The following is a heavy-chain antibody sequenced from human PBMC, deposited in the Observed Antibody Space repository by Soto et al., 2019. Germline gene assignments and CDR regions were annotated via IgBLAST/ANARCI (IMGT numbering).Heavy chain of an antibody. CDR1: SYTFTSYG. V-gene: IGHV1-18*01. J-gene: IGHJ4*02. D-gene: IGHD5-18*01. CDR2: ISAYNGNT. Sequence: QVQLVQSGAEVKKPGASVKVSCKASSYTFTSYGISWVRQAPGQGLEWMGWISAYNGNTNYAQKLQGRVTMTTDTTTSTAHMELRSLRSDDTAVYYCARDLGYSYGYFSGVGFDYWGQGTLVTVSS. CDR3: ARDLGYSYGYFSGVGFDY.